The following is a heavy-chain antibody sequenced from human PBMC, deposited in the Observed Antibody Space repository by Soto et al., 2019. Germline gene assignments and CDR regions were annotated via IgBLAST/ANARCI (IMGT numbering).Heavy chain of an antibody. Sequence: EGQLVESGGDLVQPGGALRLSCAASGFTVSNNYMSWVRQAPGKGLEWDSLIYSGGSTYYADSVKGRFTISRDSSKNTLYLQMNSLRAEDTAMYYCAAYSHKGYWGQGTLVTVSS. D-gene: IGHD3-16*01. CDR3: AAYSHKGY. CDR2: IYSGGST. V-gene: IGHV3-66*01. J-gene: IGHJ4*02. CDR1: GFTVSNNY.